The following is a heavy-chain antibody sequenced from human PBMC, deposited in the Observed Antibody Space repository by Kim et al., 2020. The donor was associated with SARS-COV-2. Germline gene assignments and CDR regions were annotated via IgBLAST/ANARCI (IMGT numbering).Heavy chain of an antibody. Sequence: SETLSLTCTVSGGSISSGGYYWSWIRQHPGKGLEWIGYIYYSGSTYYNPSLKSRVTISVDTSKNQFSLKLSSVTAADTAVYYCATEVRHDFWSGYSPSSWGQGTLVTVSS. V-gene: IGHV4-31*03. D-gene: IGHD3-3*01. CDR1: GGSISSGGYY. CDR3: ATEVRHDFWSGYSPSS. CDR2: IYYSGST. J-gene: IGHJ5*02.